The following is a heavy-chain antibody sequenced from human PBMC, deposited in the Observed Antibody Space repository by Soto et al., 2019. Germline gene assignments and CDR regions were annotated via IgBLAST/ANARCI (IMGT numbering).Heavy chain of an antibody. V-gene: IGHV3-23*01. D-gene: IGHD2-21*01. J-gene: IGHJ2*01. Sequence: EVQLLESGGGLVQPGGSLRLSCAASGFTFSSYAMSWVRKAPGKGLEWVSAISGSGGSTYYADSVKGRFTISRDNSKNTLYLQMNSLRAEETAVYYCAKATSNCGGKRYFDLWGRGTLVTVSS. CDR3: AKATSNCGGKRYFDL. CDR2: ISGSGGST. CDR1: GFTFSSYA.